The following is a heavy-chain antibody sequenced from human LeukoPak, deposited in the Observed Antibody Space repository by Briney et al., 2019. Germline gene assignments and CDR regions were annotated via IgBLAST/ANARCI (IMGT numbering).Heavy chain of an antibody. Sequence: ASVKVSCKTSGYTFTGYYMHAVRQAPGQGLEWMGWINPNSGGTNYAQKFQGRVTMTRDTSISTAYMELSRLRSDDTAVYYCARVLSSGCYYDAFYIWGQGTMVTVSS. CDR1: GYTFTGYY. D-gene: IGHD6-19*01. CDR3: ARVLSSGCYYDAFYI. J-gene: IGHJ3*02. CDR2: INPNSGGT. V-gene: IGHV1-2*02.